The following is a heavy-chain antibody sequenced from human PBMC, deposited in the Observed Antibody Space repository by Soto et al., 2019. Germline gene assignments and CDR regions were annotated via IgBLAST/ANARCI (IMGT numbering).Heavy chain of an antibody. CDR2: IKPDESEK. D-gene: IGHD4-4*01. V-gene: IGHV3-7*01. CDR1: GFTFSDSW. J-gene: IGHJ5*02. CDR3: VRGGSNSAS. Sequence: EVQLVESGGGLVQPGGSLRLSCTASGFTFSDSWMTWVRQAPGKGLEWVARIKPDESEKKYADSVKGRFSISRDNAKNSMYLQMESLRGEDTAVYYWVRGGSNSASWGQGTLVTVSS.